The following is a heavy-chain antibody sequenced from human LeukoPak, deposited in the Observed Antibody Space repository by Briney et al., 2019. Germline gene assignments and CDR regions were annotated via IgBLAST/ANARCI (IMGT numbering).Heavy chain of an antibody. D-gene: IGHD3-16*01. J-gene: IGHJ4*02. CDR1: GLTFSNYW. CDR3: ARDGFGTGSN. V-gene: IGHV3-7*03. Sequence: GGSLRLSCAASGLTFSNYWMNWVRQAPGKGLEWVANIKQDGSEKNYVDSVKGRFIISRDNAKNSLYLQMNTLRADDTAVYYCARDGFGTGSNWGQGTLVTVSS. CDR2: IKQDGSEK.